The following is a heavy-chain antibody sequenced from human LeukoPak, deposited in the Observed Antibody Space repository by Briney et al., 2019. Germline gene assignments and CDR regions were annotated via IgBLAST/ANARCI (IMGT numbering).Heavy chain of an antibody. CDR2: IYTSGST. V-gene: IGHV4-61*02. CDR3: AREGGIPIDY. CDR1: GGSISSGSYY. J-gene: IGHJ4*02. Sequence: SETLSLTCTVSGGSISSGSYYWSWIRQPAGKGLEWIGRIYTSGSTNYNPSLKSRVTISVDTSKNQFSLKLSSVTAADAAVYYCAREGGIPIDYWGQGTLVTVSS. D-gene: IGHD1-26*01.